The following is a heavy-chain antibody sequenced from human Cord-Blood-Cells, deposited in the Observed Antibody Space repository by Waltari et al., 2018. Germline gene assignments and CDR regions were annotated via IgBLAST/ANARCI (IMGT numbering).Heavy chain of an antibody. V-gene: IGHV4-39*07. Sequence: QLQLQESGPGLVKPSETLSLTCTVSGGSLSSSSYYWGWIRQPPGKGLEWIGSIYYSGSTYYNPSLKSRVTISVDTSKNQFSLKLSSVTAADTAVYYCARQEWELLFDYWGQGTLVTVSS. CDR2: IYYSGST. D-gene: IGHD1-26*01. CDR1: GGSLSSSSYY. J-gene: IGHJ4*02. CDR3: ARQEWELLFDY.